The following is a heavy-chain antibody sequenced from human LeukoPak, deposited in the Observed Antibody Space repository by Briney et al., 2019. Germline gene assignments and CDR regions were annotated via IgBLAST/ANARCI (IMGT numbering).Heavy chain of an antibody. CDR2: ISGSSSFI. D-gene: IGHD2-15*01. J-gene: IGHJ4*02. CDR3: ARSFPRYCSGGTCFFPLDF. V-gene: IGHV3-21*01. CDR1: GFTFSSYT. Sequence: GGSLRLSCAASGFTFSSYTMNWVRQAPGKGLEWVSSISGSSSFIFYADSVRGRFTISRDNAKNSLYPQMNSLRAEDTAVYYCARSFPRYCSGGTCFFPLDFWGQGTLATVSS.